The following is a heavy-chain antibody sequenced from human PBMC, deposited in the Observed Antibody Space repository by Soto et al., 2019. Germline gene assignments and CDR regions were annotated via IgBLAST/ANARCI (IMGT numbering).Heavy chain of an antibody. V-gene: IGHV3-30*03. CDR3: AQCLLGVNYYYGMDV. D-gene: IGHD3-16*01. CDR1: GFTVSRYG. J-gene: IGHJ6*02. CDR2: ISYDGSNK. Sequence: PGGSLRLSCAASGFTVSRYGRHWVRQAPGKGLEWVAVISYDGSNKYYADSVKGRFTISGDNSKNTLYLQMNSLRAEDTAVYYCAQCLLGVNYYYGMDVWGQGTTVTVSS.